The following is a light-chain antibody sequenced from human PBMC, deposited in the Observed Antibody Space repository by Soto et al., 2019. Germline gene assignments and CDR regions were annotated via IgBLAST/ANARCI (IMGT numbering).Light chain of an antibody. V-gene: IGKV3-15*01. CDR1: QSVSSN. Sequence: IVMTQSPGTLSVSPGERATLSCRASQSVSSNLAWYQHKPGQAPRLLIYGASTRATGIQARFSGSGSGTEFTLTISSLQPDDFSTYYCQQYISVSLLTLGGGTKVDIK. J-gene: IGKJ4*01. CDR3: QQYISVSLLT. CDR2: GAS.